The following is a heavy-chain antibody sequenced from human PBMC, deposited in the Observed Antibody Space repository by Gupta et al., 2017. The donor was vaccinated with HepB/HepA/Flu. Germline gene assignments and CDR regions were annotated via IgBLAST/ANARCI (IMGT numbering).Heavy chain of an antibody. Sequence: EVQLVESGGGLVQPGRSLRLSCAASGFTFDDYAMPWVRQAPGKGLEWVSGISWNSGSIGYADSVKGRFTISRDNAKNSLYLQMNSLRAEDTALYYCAKDSIAVADPMYYFDYWGQGTLVTVSS. V-gene: IGHV3-9*01. CDR3: AKDSIAVADPMYYFDY. D-gene: IGHD6-19*01. CDR2: ISWNSGSI. CDR1: GFTFDDYA. J-gene: IGHJ4*02.